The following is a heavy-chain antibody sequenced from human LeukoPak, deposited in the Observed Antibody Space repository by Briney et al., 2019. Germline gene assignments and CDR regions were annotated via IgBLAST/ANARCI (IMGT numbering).Heavy chain of an antibody. CDR1: GFTFSGSA. CDR2: IRSKANSYAT. J-gene: IGHJ4*02. CDR3: TRDAGYSSGWYFGY. D-gene: IGHD6-19*01. Sequence: GGSLRLSCAASGFTFSGSAMHWVRQASGKGLEWVGRIRSKANSYATAYAASVKGRFTISRDDSKNTAYLQMNSLKTEDTAVYFCTRDAGYSSGWYFGYWGQGTLVTVSS. V-gene: IGHV3-73*01.